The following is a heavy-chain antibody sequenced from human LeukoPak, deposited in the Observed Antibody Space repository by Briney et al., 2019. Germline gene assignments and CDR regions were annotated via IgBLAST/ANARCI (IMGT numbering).Heavy chain of an antibody. CDR1: GYTFTGYY. V-gene: IGHV1-3*03. CDR3: ARDSIHSYAPSGLDY. J-gene: IGHJ4*02. Sequence: ASVKVSCKASGYTFTGYYMHWVRQAPGQGLEWMGWINAGNGNTKYSQEFQGRVTITRDTSASTAYMELSSLRSEDMAVYYCARDSIHSYAPSGLDYWGQGTLVTVSS. CDR2: INAGNGNT. D-gene: IGHD5-18*01.